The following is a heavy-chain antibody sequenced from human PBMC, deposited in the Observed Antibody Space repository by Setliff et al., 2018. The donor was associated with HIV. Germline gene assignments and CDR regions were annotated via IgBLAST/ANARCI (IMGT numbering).Heavy chain of an antibody. D-gene: IGHD5-12*01. CDR3: ARDEDGYNHFDF. V-gene: IGHV3-21*01. CDR1: GFTFNSYS. Sequence: PGESLKISCAASGFTFNSYSMNWVRQAPGKGLEWVSSISSSNSYKHYADSVKGRFTISRDNAKNSLYLQMNSLRVEDTAVYYCARDEDGYNHFDFWGQGTLVTVPQ. J-gene: IGHJ4*02. CDR2: ISSSNSYK.